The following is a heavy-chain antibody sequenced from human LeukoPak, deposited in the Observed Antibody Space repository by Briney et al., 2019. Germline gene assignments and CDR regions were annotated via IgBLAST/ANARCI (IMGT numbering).Heavy chain of an antibody. D-gene: IGHD2-2*01. CDR1: GFTFSSYW. CDR3: ASGGSCSSTSCSFDAFDI. Sequence: GGSLRLSCAASGFTFSSYWMSWVRQAPGKGREWVANIKQDGSEKYYVDSVKGRFTISRDNAKNSLYLQMNSLRAEDTAVYYCASGGSCSSTSCSFDAFDIWGQGTMVTVSS. CDR2: IKQDGSEK. V-gene: IGHV3-7*01. J-gene: IGHJ3*02.